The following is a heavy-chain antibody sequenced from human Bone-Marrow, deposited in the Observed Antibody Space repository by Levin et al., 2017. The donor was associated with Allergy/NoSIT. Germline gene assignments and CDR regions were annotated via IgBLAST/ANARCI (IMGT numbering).Heavy chain of an antibody. J-gene: IGHJ4*02. CDR2: FDPEDGDT. V-gene: IGHV1-24*01. D-gene: IGHD3-16*01. CDR1: GYSLTQLS. CDR3: ATELGGGGYFDY. Sequence: GGSLRLSCKISGYSLTQLSIHWVRQAPGKGLEWMGGFDPEDGDTVYAQKFQGRVVMTEDTSTDTTYMDLSSLRFEDTAVYYCATELGGGGYFDYWGQGTLVTVSS.